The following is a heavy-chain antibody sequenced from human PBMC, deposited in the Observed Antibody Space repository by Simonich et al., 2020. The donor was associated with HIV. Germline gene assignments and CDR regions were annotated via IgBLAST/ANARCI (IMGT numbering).Heavy chain of an antibody. CDR1: GGTFSSCA. Sequence: QVQLVQSGAEVKKPGSSVKVSCKASGGTFSSCAISWVQKAPGLGLEWVGGITPIFGTENYAQMFQGRVTITADESTSTAYMELSSLRAEDTGIYYCARKGGGRGVYYFDYWGQGTLVTVSS. J-gene: IGHJ4*02. CDR3: ARKGGGRGVYYFDY. D-gene: IGHD3-10*01. CDR2: ITPIFGTE. V-gene: IGHV1-69*13.